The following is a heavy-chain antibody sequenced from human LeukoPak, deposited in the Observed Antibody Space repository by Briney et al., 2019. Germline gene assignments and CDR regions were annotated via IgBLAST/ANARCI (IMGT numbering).Heavy chain of an antibody. Sequence: SETLSLTXAVYGGSLSGFYWSWIRPPPGKAREWIGEIIHRGSPNYHPSLKSRGTIPVDTSKNQFSLKLSSVTAADTAVYYCARDRRLVVVVAAARARFDPWGQGTLVTVSS. CDR1: GGSLSGFY. J-gene: IGHJ5*02. CDR3: ARDRRLVVVVAAARARFDP. CDR2: IIHRGSP. D-gene: IGHD2-15*01. V-gene: IGHV4-34*12.